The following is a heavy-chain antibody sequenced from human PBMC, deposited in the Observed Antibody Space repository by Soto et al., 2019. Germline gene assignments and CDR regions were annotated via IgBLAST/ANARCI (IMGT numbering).Heavy chain of an antibody. CDR1: GFTFSSHT. V-gene: IGHV3-23*01. CDR2: IIDSGSST. CDR3: AKGRSYYYYYGVDV. J-gene: IGHJ6*02. Sequence: GGSLRLSCAASGFTFSSHTMNWVRQAPGKGLEWVSYIIDSGSSTYYADSVKGRFTISRDNSKSTLYLQMNSLRAEDTALYYCAKGRSYYYYYGVDVWGQGTTVTVSS.